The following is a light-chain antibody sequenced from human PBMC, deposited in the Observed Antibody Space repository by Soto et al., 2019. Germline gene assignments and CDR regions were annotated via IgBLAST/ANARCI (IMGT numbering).Light chain of an antibody. CDR2: DAS. CDR1: QSVSRW. J-gene: IGKJ1*01. Sequence: DIQMTQSPSTLSASVGDRVTITCRASQSVSRWLARYQQKPGKAPKFLIYDASSLESGVPARFSGSGSGTEFTLTISSLQPDDFATYYCQQYNSYPRTFGQGTKVEIK. CDR3: QQYNSYPRT. V-gene: IGKV1-5*01.